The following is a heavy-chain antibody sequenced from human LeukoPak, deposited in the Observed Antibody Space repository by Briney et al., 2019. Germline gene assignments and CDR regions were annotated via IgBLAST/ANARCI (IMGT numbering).Heavy chain of an antibody. J-gene: IGHJ4*02. Sequence: GGSLRLSCAASGFTLSSYWMHWVRQAPGKGLEWVSVIYSGGSTYYADSVKGRFTISRDNSKNTLYLQMNSLRAEDTAVYYCAREYYDYVWGSYDYWGQGTLVTVSS. D-gene: IGHD3-16*01. CDR1: GFTLSSYW. CDR2: IYSGGST. V-gene: IGHV3-66*01. CDR3: AREYYDYVWGSYDY.